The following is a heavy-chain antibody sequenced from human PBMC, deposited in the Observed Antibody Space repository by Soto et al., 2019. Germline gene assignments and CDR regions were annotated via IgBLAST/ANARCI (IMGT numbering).Heavy chain of an antibody. CDR3: ARQSRVVSDSSHFDY. D-gene: IGHD3-3*01. V-gene: IGHV4-39*01. CDR2: IYYSGST. Sequence: SETLSLTCTVSGGSSSSSSYYWGWIRQPPGKGLEWIGSIYYSGSTYYNPSLKSRVTISVDTSKNQFSLKLSSVTAADTAVYYCARQSRVVSDSSHFDYWGQGTLVTVSS. J-gene: IGHJ4*02. CDR1: GGSSSSSSYY.